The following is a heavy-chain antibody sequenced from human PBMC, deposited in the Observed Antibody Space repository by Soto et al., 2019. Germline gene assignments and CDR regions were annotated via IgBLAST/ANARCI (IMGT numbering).Heavy chain of an antibody. CDR3: ARTGGNSTDDYYSSGMDV. CDR1: GGTFSSYA. CDR2: IIPIFGTA. V-gene: IGHV1-69*01. D-gene: IGHD2-2*01. J-gene: IGHJ6*02. Sequence: QVQLVQSGAEVKKPGSSVKVSCKASGGTFSSYAISWVRQAPGQGLEWMGGIIPIFGTANYAQKFQGRVKITAEESKSTAYMELSSLRSEDTAVYYCARTGGNSTDDYYSSGMDVWGQGTTVTVSS.